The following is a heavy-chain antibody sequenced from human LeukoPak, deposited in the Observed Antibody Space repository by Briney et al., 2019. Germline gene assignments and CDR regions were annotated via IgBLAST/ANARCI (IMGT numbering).Heavy chain of an antibody. CDR1: GGSISSSSYY. CDR3: ARGRDSSSWYVHYFDY. Sequence: SETLSLTCTVSGGSISSSSYYWGWIRQHPGKGLEWIGYTYYSGSTYYNPSLRSRVTISVDTSKNQFSLKLSSVTAADTAVYYCARGRDSSSWYVHYFDYWGQGTLVTVSS. CDR2: TYYSGST. D-gene: IGHD6-13*01. J-gene: IGHJ4*02. V-gene: IGHV4-31*03.